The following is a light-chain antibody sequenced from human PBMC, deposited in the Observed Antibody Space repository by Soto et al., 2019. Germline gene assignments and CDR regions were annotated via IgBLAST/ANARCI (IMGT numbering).Light chain of an antibody. V-gene: IGKV1-27*01. CDR3: QKYSHAPLT. Sequence: DIQMTQSPSSLSASVGDKVTITCRASEDISHYLAWYQQKPGEAPSLLIFAASKLHSEVPSRFSGSGSGTDFTLTISSLQPDDAATYYCQKYSHAPLTFGGGTKVEIK. J-gene: IGKJ4*01. CDR2: AAS. CDR1: EDISHY.